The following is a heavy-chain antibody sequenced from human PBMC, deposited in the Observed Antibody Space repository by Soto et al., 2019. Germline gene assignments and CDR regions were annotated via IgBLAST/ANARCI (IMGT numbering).Heavy chain of an antibody. V-gene: IGHV6-1*01. CDR3: SRGRWSRFDY. J-gene: IGHJ4*02. Sequence: SQTLSLTCVVSGDSVSSNNIAWNWLRQSPWRGLEWLGRTYYRSKWYNEYAVSVRSRITINLDTSKNQFSLQLNSVTPEDTDVYYCSRGRWSRFDYWGQGAQVTVSS. CDR2: TYYRSKWYN. D-gene: IGHD2-15*01. CDR1: GDSVSSNNIA.